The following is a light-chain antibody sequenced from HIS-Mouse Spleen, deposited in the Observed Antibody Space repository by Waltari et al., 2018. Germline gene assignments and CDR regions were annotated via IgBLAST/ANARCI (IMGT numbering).Light chain of an antibody. Sequence: QSVLTQPPSASGTPGQRVTISCSGSSSNIGRNTVNWYQQLPGTAPKLLIYSNNQRPSGVPARFSGSKSGTSASLAISGLQSEDEADYYCAAWDDSLNGYVFGTGTKVTVL. CDR1: SSNIGRNT. V-gene: IGLV1-44*01. CDR2: SNN. CDR3: AAWDDSLNGYV. J-gene: IGLJ1*01.